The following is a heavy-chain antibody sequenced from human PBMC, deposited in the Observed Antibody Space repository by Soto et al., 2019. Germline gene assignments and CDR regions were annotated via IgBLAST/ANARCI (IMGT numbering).Heavy chain of an antibody. CDR3: AKGMYYYDSSGYRLFDY. J-gene: IGHJ4*02. CDR1: GFTFRNFA. CDR2: ISVSGGTT. Sequence: EVHLLDSGGSLVQPGGSLRLSCADSGFTFRNFAMNWVRQAPGKGLEWVSGISVSGGTTYYADSVRGRFTVSRDNSKNSVFLQMNSLRAEDTAVYFCAKGMYYYDSSGYRLFDYWGQGTLVTVSS. V-gene: IGHV3-23*01. D-gene: IGHD3-22*01.